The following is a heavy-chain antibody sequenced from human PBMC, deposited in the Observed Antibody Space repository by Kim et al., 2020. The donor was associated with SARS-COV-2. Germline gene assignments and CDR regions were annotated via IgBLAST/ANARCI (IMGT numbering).Heavy chain of an antibody. D-gene: IGHD3-9*01. V-gene: IGHV4-61*01. J-gene: IGHJ5*02. Sequence: SETLSLTCTVSGGSVSSGNYYWSWIRQPPGKGLEWIGYIYYSGSTNYNPSLKSRVTISVDTSKNQFSLKVSSVTAADTAIYYCARATYFDWLLVGWFDPWGQGTLVTVSS. CDR1: GGSVSSGNYY. CDR2: IYYSGST. CDR3: ARATYFDWLLVGWFDP.